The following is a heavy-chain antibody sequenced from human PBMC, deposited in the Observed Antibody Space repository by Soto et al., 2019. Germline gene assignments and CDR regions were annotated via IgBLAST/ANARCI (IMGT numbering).Heavy chain of an antibody. CDR2: IYPGDSDT. D-gene: IGHD4-17*01. V-gene: IGHV5-51*01. Sequence: GESLKISCKGSGYSFTSYWIGWVRQMPGKGLEWMGIIYPGDSDTRYSPSFQGQVTISADKSISTAYLQWSSLKASDTSMYYCARPMTTEHDAFDIWGQGTMVTVSS. J-gene: IGHJ3*02. CDR3: ARPMTTEHDAFDI. CDR1: GYSFTSYW.